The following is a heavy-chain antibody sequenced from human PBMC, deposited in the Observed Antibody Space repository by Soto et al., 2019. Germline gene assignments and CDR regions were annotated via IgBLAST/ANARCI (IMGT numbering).Heavy chain of an antibody. V-gene: IGHV1-69*02. J-gene: IGHJ4*02. CDR2: IIPILGIA. CDR3: ARGRRDGYNCFDY. Sequence: QVQLVQSGAEVKKPGSSVKVSCKASGGTFSSYTISWVRQAPGQGLEWMGRIIPILGIANYAQKFQGRVTMTADKSTSTAYMELSSLRSEDTAVYYCARGRRDGYNCFDYWGQGTLVTVSS. D-gene: IGHD5-12*01. CDR1: GGTFSSYT.